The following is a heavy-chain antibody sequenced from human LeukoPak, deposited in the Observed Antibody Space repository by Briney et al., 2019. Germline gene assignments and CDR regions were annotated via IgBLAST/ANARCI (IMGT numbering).Heavy chain of an antibody. D-gene: IGHD2-2*01. CDR1: GYTFTMYY. J-gene: IGHJ6*03. V-gene: IGHV1-46*01. Sequence: ASVKVSCKASGYTFTMYYIHWVRQAPGQGLEWMGMINPSDGATTYAQRFQGRVTMTRDMSTTTVYMDLRSLRSEDTAVYYCARGPVVPAAIDYYYYYMDVWGKGTTVTVSS. CDR2: INPSDGAT. CDR3: ARGPVVPAAIDYYYYYMDV.